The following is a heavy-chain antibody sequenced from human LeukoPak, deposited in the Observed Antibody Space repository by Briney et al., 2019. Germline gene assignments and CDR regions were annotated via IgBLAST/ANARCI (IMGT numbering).Heavy chain of an antibody. J-gene: IGHJ4*02. Sequence: SQTLSLTCAVSGGSISSGGYSWSWIRQPPGKGLEWIGYIYHSGSTYYNPSLKSRVTISVDRSKNQFSLELSSVTAADTAVYYCARGTNYGGNFDYWGQGTLVTVSS. V-gene: IGHV4-30-2*01. CDR2: IYHSGST. CDR1: GGSISSGGYS. CDR3: ARGTNYGGNFDY. D-gene: IGHD4-23*01.